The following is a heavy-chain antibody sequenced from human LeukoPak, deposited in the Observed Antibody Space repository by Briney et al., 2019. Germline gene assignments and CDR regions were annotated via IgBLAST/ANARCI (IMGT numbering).Heavy chain of an antibody. V-gene: IGHV3-9*01. CDR1: GFTFDDYA. CDR3: AKDRGIVGAFDI. D-gene: IGHD1-26*01. CDR2: ISWNSGSI. J-gene: IGHJ3*02. Sequence: PGGSLRLSCAASGFTFDDYAMHWVRQAPGKGLEWVSGISWNSGSIGYADSVKGRFTISRDNAKNSLYLQMNSLRAEDTALYYCAKDRGIVGAFDIWGQGTMVTVSS.